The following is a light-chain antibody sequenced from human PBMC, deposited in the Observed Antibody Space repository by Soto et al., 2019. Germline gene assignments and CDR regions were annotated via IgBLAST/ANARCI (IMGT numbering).Light chain of an antibody. CDR1: QSISTW. Sequence: DIQMTQSPSTLSASVGERVTITCRASQSISTWLAWYQQKPGKAPNLLIYKTSSLESGVPSRFSGSGSGTEFTLTISSLQPDDFATYYCQQYNSFSQWTFGQGTKVDIK. CDR3: QQYNSFSQWT. CDR2: KTS. V-gene: IGKV1-5*03. J-gene: IGKJ1*01.